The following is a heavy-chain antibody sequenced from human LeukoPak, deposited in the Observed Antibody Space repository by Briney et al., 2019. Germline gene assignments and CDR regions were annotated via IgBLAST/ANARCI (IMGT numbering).Heavy chain of an antibody. CDR3: ARGLHIVVVTVADAFDI. J-gene: IGHJ3*02. CDR2: ISSSSSYI. Sequence: GGSLRLSCAASGFTFSSYSMNWVRQAPGKGLGWVSSISSSSSYIYYADSVKGRFTISRDNAKNSLYLQMNSLRAEDTAVYYCARGLHIVVVTVADAFDIWGQGTMVTVSS. D-gene: IGHD2-21*02. V-gene: IGHV3-21*01. CDR1: GFTFSSYS.